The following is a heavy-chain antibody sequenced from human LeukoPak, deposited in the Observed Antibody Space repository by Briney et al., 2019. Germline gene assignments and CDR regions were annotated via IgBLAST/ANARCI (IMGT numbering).Heavy chain of an antibody. Sequence: ASVKVSCKASGYTFTSYGISWVRQAPGQGLEWMGWISAYNGNTNYAQKLQGRVTMTTDTSTNTAYMELRSLSSDDTAMFYCARSNHYYGSGSGDAFDIWGQGTMVTVSS. CDR1: GYTFTSYG. V-gene: IGHV1-18*01. J-gene: IGHJ3*02. CDR2: ISAYNGNT. D-gene: IGHD3-10*01. CDR3: ARSNHYYGSGSGDAFDI.